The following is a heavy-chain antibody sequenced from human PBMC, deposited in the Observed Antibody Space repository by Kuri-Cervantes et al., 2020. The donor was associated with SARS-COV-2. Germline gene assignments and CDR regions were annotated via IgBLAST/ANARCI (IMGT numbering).Heavy chain of an antibody. V-gene: IGHV3-74*01. CDR2: INPDGSYT. CDR3: AREKHYAMDV. CDR1: GFTFSGHW. J-gene: IGHJ6*02. Sequence: LSLTCAASGFTFSGHWIHWVRQAPGKGLVWVSRINPDGSYTNNADSVKGRSTISRDNSKHTLYLQMNGLRAEDTAVYYCAREKHYAMDVWGQGTMVTVSS.